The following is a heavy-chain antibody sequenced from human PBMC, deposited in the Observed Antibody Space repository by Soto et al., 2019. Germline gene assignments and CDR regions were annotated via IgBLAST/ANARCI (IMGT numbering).Heavy chain of an antibody. Sequence: EVQLVESGGGLVQPGGSLRLSCAASGLTFSDHYVDWVRQAPGKGLEWVGRSRNKAKSYTTEYAASVKGRFAISRDDSTNSLYLQMNSLKTEDTAVYYCAIPPMPPDGLALDYWGQGTLVTVSS. J-gene: IGHJ4*02. V-gene: IGHV3-72*01. D-gene: IGHD6-19*01. CDR3: AIPPMPPDGLALDY. CDR2: SRNKAKSYTT. CDR1: GLTFSDHY.